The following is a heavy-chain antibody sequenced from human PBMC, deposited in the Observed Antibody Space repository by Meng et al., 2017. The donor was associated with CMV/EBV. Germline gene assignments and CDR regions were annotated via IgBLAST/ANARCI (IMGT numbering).Heavy chain of an antibody. Sequence: GSLRLSCTVSGGSISSYYWSWIRQPPGKGLEWIGYIYYSGSTNYNPSLKSRVTISVDTSKNQFSLKLSSVTAADTAAYYCARDRSGGYYYYWGQGTLVTVSS. J-gene: IGHJ4*02. D-gene: IGHD3-22*01. V-gene: IGHV4-59*01. CDR3: ARDRSGGYYYY. CDR2: IYYSGST. CDR1: GGSISSYY.